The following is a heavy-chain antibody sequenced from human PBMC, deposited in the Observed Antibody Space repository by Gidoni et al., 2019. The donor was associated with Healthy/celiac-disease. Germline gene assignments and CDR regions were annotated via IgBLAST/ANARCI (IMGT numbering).Heavy chain of an antibody. V-gene: IGHV3-23*01. D-gene: IGHD6-6*01. Sequence: VQLLESGGGLVQPGGSLRLSCAASGFTFSSYAMSWVRQAPGKGLEWVSAIRGSGGSTYYADSVKGRFTISRDNSKNTLYLQMNSLRAEDTAVYYCAKDQGYSSSSFWFDPWGQGTLVTVSS. J-gene: IGHJ5*02. CDR1: GFTFSSYA. CDR3: AKDQGYSSSSFWFDP. CDR2: IRGSGGST.